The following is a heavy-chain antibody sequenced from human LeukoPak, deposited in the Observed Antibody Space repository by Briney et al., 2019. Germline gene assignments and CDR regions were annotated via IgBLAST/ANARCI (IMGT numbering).Heavy chain of an antibody. D-gene: IGHD2-2*01. CDR2: ISYDGSNK. V-gene: IGHV3-30*04. CDR3: ARDQGGYCSSTSCSPFDH. Sequence: PGGSLRLFCAASGFTFSNYAMHWVRQPPGKGLEWVAVISYDGSNKYYADSVKGRFTISRDNSKNTLYLQMNSLRAEDTAVYYCARDQGGYCSSTSCSPFDHWGQGTLVTVSS. CDR1: GFTFSNYA. J-gene: IGHJ4*02.